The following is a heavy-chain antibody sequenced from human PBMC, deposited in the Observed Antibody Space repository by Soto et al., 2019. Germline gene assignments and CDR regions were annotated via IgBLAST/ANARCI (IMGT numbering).Heavy chain of an antibody. D-gene: IGHD2-2*01. CDR1: GFTFSSYA. Sequence: GGSLRLSCAASGFTFSSYAMSWVRQAPGKGLEWVSAISGSGGSTYYADSVKGRFTISRDNSKNTLYLQMNSLRAEDTAVYYCAKDSPREDIVVVPALNDHYYYGMDVWGQGTTVTVSS. V-gene: IGHV3-23*01. CDR2: ISGSGGST. CDR3: AKDSPREDIVVVPALNDHYYYGMDV. J-gene: IGHJ6*02.